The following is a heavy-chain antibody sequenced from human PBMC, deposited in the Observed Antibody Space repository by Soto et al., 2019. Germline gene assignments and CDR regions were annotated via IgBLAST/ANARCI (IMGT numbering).Heavy chain of an antibody. Sequence: GGSLKISCPGSGYSFTSYWIGWVRQMPGKGLEWMGIIYPGDSDTRYSPSFQGQVTISADKSISTAYLQWSSLKASDNAMYYCARRLYYASSGPFDYRGQGTRGTASS. D-gene: IGHD3-22*01. V-gene: IGHV5-51*01. J-gene: IGHJ4*02. CDR2: IYPGDSDT. CDR1: GYSFTSYW. CDR3: ARRLYYASSGPFDY.